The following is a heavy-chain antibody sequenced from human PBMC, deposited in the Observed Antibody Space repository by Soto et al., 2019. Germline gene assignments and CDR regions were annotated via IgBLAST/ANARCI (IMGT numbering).Heavy chain of an antibody. V-gene: IGHV5-51*01. Sequence: PGESLKISCKGSGYSFTSYWIGWVRQMPGKGLESMGIIYPGDSDTRYSSSFQGLVTISADKSISTAYLQWSSLKASDTAMYYCARTAAAGKYYYGMDVWGQGTTVTVSS. D-gene: IGHD6-13*01. J-gene: IGHJ6*02. CDR3: ARTAAAGKYYYGMDV. CDR2: IYPGDSDT. CDR1: GYSFTSYW.